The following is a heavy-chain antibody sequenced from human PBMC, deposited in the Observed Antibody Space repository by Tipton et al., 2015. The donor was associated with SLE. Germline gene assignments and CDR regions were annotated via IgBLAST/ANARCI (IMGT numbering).Heavy chain of an antibody. CDR2: IYDSGTA. CDR3: ARDRGYPDRGGYYPYDAFDL. Sequence: TLSLTCVVSGGSINSAGYYWSWIRHLPGKGLGWIGHIYDSGTAFYNPSLKSRVTISVGPSNNQFSLKLDSVTAADTAVYYCARDRGYPDRGGYYPYDAFDLWGQGTMVTVSS. D-gene: IGHD3-22*01. V-gene: IGHV4-31*11. CDR1: GGSINSAGYY. J-gene: IGHJ3*01.